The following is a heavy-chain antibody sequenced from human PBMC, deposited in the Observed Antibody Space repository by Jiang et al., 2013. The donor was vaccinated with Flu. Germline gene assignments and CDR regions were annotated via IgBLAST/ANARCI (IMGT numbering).Heavy chain of an antibody. CDR3: ARCSGYSSSWSTTPYYFDY. D-gene: IGHD6-13*01. Sequence: TFSSNGMSWVRQAPGKGLAWVSTISGSGGSTYYADSVKGRFTISRDNAKNSLYLQMNSLRAEDTAVYYCARCSGYSSSWSTTPYYFDYWGQGTLVTVSS. CDR2: ISGSGGST. CDR1: TFSSNG. J-gene: IGHJ4*02. V-gene: IGHV3-23*01.